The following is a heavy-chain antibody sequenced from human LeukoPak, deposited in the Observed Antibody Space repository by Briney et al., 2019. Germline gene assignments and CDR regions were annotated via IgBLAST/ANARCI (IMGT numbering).Heavy chain of an antibody. CDR2: IYPGDSDT. CDR1: GYSFTSYW. Sequence: GASLQIPCKGSGYSFTSYWIGWVRQMPGKGLEWMGIIYPGDSDTRYSPSFQGQVTISADKSIGTAYMQWSSLKASDTAMYYCARRYSDSQIDYWGQGTLVTVSS. V-gene: IGHV5-51*01. J-gene: IGHJ4*02. D-gene: IGHD4-11*01. CDR3: ARRYSDSQIDY.